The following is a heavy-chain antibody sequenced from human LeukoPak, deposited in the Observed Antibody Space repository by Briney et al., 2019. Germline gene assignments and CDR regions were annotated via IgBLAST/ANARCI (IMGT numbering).Heavy chain of an antibody. CDR2: ISAYNGNT. D-gene: IGHD3-22*01. J-gene: IGHJ5*02. CDR1: GYTFTSYG. V-gene: IGHV1-18*01. CDR3: ARAPGIYDSSGYYGS. Sequence: ASVKVSCRASGYTFTSYGISWVRQAPGQGLECMGCISAYNGNTNYAQKLQGRVTMTTDTSTSTAYMELRSLRSDDTAVYYCARAPGIYDSSGYYGSWGQGTLVTVSS.